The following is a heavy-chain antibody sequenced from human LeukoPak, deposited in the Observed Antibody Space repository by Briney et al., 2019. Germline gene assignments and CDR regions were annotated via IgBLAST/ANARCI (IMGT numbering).Heavy chain of an antibody. V-gene: IGHV1-2*02. CDR2: INPNSGGT. Sequence: ASVKVSCMASGYTFTGYYMHWVRQAPGQGVEWMGWINPNSGGTNYAQKFQGRVTMTRDTSISTAYMELSRLRSDDTAVYYCARDPYSSSWYRAEYFQHWGQGTLVTVSS. J-gene: IGHJ1*01. D-gene: IGHD6-13*01. CDR3: ARDPYSSSWYRAEYFQH. CDR1: GYTFTGYY.